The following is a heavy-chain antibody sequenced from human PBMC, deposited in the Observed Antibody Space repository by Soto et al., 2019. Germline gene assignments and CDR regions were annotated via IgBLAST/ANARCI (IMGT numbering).Heavy chain of an antibody. CDR3: ARGNHRWLQLWYFDL. D-gene: IGHD5-12*01. Sequence: QVQLVQSGAEVKKPGSSVKVSCKASGGTFSNSPISWVRQAPGQGLEWMGGIIPIFGTVNYAQKFQGRVTITADESVSTAYRELSSLRSEDTAVYYCARGNHRWLQLWYFDLWGRGTLVTVSS. J-gene: IGHJ2*01. CDR1: GGTFSNSP. V-gene: IGHV1-69*12. CDR2: IIPIFGTV.